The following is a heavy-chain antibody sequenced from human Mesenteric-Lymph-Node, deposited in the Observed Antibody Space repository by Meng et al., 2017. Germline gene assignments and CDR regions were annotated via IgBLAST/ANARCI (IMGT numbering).Heavy chain of an antibody. CDR3: AKGDSGWYQEYNWFDP. CDR2: ISGSGGGT. V-gene: IGHV3-23*01. CDR1: GFTCRTYG. Sequence: EVQLLESGGGLVQPGGSLRLSCAASGFTCRTYGVSWVRQAPGKGLEWVSGISGSGGGTYYGDSVKGRFTISRDNSKNTLYLQMSSLRAEDTAIYYCAKGDSGWYQEYNWFDPWGQGTLVTVSS. D-gene: IGHD6-19*01. J-gene: IGHJ5*02.